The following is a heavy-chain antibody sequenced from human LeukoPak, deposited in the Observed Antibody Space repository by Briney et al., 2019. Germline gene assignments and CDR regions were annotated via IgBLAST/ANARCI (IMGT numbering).Heavy chain of an antibody. CDR2: IYWNDDK. J-gene: IGHJ4*02. CDR3: AHGDSRAAADDWDYFDY. D-gene: IGHD6-13*01. Sequence: SGPTLVKPTQTLTLTCTFSGFSLSTSGVGAGWILQPPGKALECLALIYWNDDKRYSPSLKSRLTITKDTSKNPVVLTMTNMDPVDTATYYCAHGDSRAAADDWDYFDYWGQGTLVTVSS. CDR1: GFSLSTSGVG. V-gene: IGHV2-5*01.